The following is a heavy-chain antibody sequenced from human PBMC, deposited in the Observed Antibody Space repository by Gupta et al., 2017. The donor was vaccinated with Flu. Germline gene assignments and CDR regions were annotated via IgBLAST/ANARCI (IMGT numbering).Heavy chain of an antibody. CDR1: GFTVSSNY. CDR2: IYSGGST. CDR3: ARERAYYYGSGSYLSY. J-gene: IGHJ4*02. D-gene: IGHD3-10*01. Sequence: EVQLVESGGGLVQPGGSLRLSCAASGFTVSSNYMSWVRQAPGKGLEWVSVIYSGGSTYYADSVKGRFTISRDNSKNTRDLQMDSLRAEETAVYYCARERAYYYGSGSYLSYGGQGTLVTVPS. V-gene: IGHV3-66*02.